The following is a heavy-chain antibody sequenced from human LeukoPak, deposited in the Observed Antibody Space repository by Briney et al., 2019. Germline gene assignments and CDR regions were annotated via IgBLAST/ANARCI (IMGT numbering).Heavy chain of an antibody. CDR2: IYYSGST. CDR1: GGSISSYY. V-gene: IGHV4-59*08. Sequence: SETLSLTCTVSGGSISSYYWSLIRQPPGKGLEWIVYIYYSGSTNYNPSLKSRVTISVDASKNQFSLKLSSVTAADTAVYYCARHSAGYGDSRYFDHWAQRTLVTLSS. CDR3: ARHSAGYGDSRYFDH. D-gene: IGHD4-17*01. J-gene: IGHJ4*02.